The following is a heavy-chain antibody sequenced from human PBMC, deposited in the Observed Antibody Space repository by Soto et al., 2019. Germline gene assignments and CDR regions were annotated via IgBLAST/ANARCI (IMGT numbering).Heavy chain of an antibody. Sequence: SETLSLTCNVSGGSIYTYYWNWIRQSPGKGLEWIGYISDGGSTNYNPSLKSRVTISVGTSKNQFSLKLSSVTAADTAVYYCARDSEGYYYYGMDVWGQGTTVTVS. J-gene: IGHJ6*02. CDR2: ISDGGST. D-gene: IGHD3-10*01. V-gene: IGHV4-59*01. CDR1: GGSIYTYY. CDR3: ARDSEGYYYYGMDV.